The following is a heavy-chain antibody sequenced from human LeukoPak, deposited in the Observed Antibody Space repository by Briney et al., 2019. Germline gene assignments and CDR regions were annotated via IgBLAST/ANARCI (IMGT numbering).Heavy chain of an antibody. D-gene: IGHD3-10*01. CDR3: ARGRITMVRGANWSWFDP. CDR1: GYTLTELF. V-gene: IGHV1-24*01. CDR2: FDPEDGET. Sequence: EASVKVSCKVSGYTLTELFMHWVRQTPGKGLEWMGGFDPEDGETIYAQKFQGRVTMTEDTSTDTAYMELSSLRSEDTAVYYCARGRITMVRGANWSWFDPWGQGTLVTVSS. J-gene: IGHJ5*02.